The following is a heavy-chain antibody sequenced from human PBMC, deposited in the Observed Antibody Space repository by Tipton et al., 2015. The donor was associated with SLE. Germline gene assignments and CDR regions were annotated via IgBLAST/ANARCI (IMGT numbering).Heavy chain of an antibody. CDR2: VGYTGST. CDR3: ARASGGLLPFDY. CDR1: GGSISHRDDY. D-gene: IGHD3-22*01. V-gene: IGHV4-39*07. Sequence: TLSLTCTVSGGSISHRDDYWGWIRQPPGKGLEWIGAVGYTGSTHYNPSLESRVAISIDTSRDQFSLRVTSVTAADTAVYYCARASGGLLPFDYWGQGTLVTVSS. J-gene: IGHJ4*02.